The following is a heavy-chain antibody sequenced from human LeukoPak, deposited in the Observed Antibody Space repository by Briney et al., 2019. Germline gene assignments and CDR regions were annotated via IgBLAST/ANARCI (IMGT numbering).Heavy chain of an antibody. V-gene: IGHV3-7*03. CDR2: IKGDGSEK. D-gene: IGHD3-10*01. CDR1: DFTVSNAW. J-gene: IGHJ4*02. CDR3: AISTMVRGAPYYFDY. Sequence: GASLTLSYPASDFTVSNAWMGWVRQAPGRGRGWDANIKGDGSEKYYVDSAKGRFPISRDNSKHTLYLQMNTLRADDTAVYYCAISTMVRGAPYYFDYWGQGTLVTVSS.